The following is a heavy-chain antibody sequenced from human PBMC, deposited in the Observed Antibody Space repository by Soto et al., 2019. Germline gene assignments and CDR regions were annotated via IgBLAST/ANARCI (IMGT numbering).Heavy chain of an antibody. V-gene: IGHV4-30-4*01. J-gene: IGHJ5*01. D-gene: IGHD1-1*01. CDR2: IFYTGST. CDR1: GGPFSRGGYY. CDR3: AKGTTTEKVDS. Sequence: PSETLSLTCTVSGGPFSRGGYYWSWIRQHPGKGLECIGYIFYTGSTYYNPTLKSRVTMSVDTSKRQFSLNLSSLTAADAGMYYCAKGTTTEKVDSWGHGILVTVSS.